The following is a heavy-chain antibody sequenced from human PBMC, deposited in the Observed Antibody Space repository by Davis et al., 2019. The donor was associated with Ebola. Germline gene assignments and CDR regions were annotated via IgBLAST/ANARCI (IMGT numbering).Heavy chain of an antibody. Sequence: PAGSLRLSCAASGFTFSAYYMSWIRQAPGKGLEWVSYISSSGSTIYYADSVKGRFTISRDNAKNSLYLQMNSLKTEDTAVYYCTTSSSSCRDCDYWGQGTLVTVSS. CDR2: ISSSGSTI. D-gene: IGHD6-13*01. J-gene: IGHJ4*02. CDR1: GFTFSAYY. V-gene: IGHV3-11*01. CDR3: TTSSSSCRDCDY.